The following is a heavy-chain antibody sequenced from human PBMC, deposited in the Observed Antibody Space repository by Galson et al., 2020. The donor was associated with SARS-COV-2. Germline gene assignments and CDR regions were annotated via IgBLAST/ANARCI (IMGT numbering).Heavy chain of an antibody. J-gene: IGHJ2*01. CDR3: ARLPPYDSSGYSHYWYFDL. D-gene: IGHD3-22*01. Sequence: SVQVSCKASGGTFSSYAISWVRQAPGQGLEWMGGIIPIFGTANYAQKFQGRVTITADESTSTAYMELSSLRSEDTAVYYCARLPPYDSSGYSHYWYFDLWGRGTLVTVSS. CDR2: IIPIFGTA. V-gene: IGHV1-69*13. CDR1: GGTFSSYA.